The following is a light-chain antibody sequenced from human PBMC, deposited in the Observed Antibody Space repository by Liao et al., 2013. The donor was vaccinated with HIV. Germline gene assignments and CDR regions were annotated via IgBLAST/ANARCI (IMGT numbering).Light chain of an antibody. J-gene: IGLJ2*01. CDR2: QNV. CDR3: QTWDRNTVI. Sequence: SYELTQPPSVSVSPGQTASIICSGDKLGDKYACWFQQKPGQSPVMVMYQNVNRPSGIPERFSGSKSGNTATLTISGTQAVDEADYYCQTWDRNTVIFGGGTKLTVL. V-gene: IGLV3-1*01. CDR1: KLGDKY.